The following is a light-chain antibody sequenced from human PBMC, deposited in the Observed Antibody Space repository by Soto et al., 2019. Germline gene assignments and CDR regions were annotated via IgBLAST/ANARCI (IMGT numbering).Light chain of an antibody. V-gene: IGLV2-18*01. Sequence: QSVLTQPPSVSGSPGQSVTISCTGTSSDVGDYNHVSWYQQSPGTVPKLIIYEVSSRPSGVPDRFSGSKSGNTASLTISGLQADDEADYYCNLYTSSNTYVFGTGTKLTVL. CDR3: NLYTSSNTYV. CDR1: SSDVGDYNH. CDR2: EVS. J-gene: IGLJ1*01.